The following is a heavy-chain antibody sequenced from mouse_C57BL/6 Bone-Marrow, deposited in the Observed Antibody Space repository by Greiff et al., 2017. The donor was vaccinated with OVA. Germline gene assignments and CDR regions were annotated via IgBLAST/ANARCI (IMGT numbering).Heavy chain of an antibody. J-gene: IGHJ2*01. V-gene: IGHV1-81*01. CDR2: IYPRSGNT. CDR1: GYTFTSYG. Sequence: QVHVKQSGAELARPGASVKLSCKASGYTFTSYGISWVKQRTGQGLEWIGEIYPRSGNTYYNEKFKGKATLTADKSSSTAYMELRSLTSEDSAVYFCARDYYALVLFDYWGQGTTLTVSS. D-gene: IGHD1-1*01. CDR3: ARDYYALVLFDY.